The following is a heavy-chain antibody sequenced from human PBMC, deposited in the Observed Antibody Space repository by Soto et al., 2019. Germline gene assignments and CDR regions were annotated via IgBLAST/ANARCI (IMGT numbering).Heavy chain of an antibody. CDR1: GGNFSSHG. Sequence: QVQLVQSGAEVKKPGSSVKVSCKAPGGNFSSHGIRWVRQAPGQGLEFMGGIIPTFGTTNYAHKFRGRVTITADESTGTAYMELSSLRSDDTAVYYCAGASDSTWYNWLDPWGQGTLVTVSS. J-gene: IGHJ5*02. V-gene: IGHV1-69*01. CDR2: IIPTFGTT. CDR3: AGASDSTWYNWLDP. D-gene: IGHD4-4*01.